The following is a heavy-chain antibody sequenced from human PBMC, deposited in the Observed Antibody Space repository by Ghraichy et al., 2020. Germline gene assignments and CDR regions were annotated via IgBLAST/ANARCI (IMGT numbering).Heavy chain of an antibody. Sequence: GSLNISCAASGFTFSTYAMSWVRQAPVKGLEWVSTISGSGGSTFYADSVKGRFTISRDNSKNTLYMQMNSLRAEDTAVYYCAKDRRDIVVVLATMALDYWGQGTLVTVSS. CDR3: AKDRRDIVVVLATMALDY. CDR1: GFTFSTYA. CDR2: ISGSGGST. V-gene: IGHV3-23*01. J-gene: IGHJ4*02. D-gene: IGHD2-2*01.